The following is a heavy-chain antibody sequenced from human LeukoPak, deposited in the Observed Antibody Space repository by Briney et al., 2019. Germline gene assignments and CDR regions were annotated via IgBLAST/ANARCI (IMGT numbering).Heavy chain of an antibody. V-gene: IGHV1-8*01. J-gene: IGHJ2*01. CDR1: GYTFTSYD. CDR3: ARGLVGMGGFDL. Sequence: ASVKASCKASGYTFTSYDIKWVRQATGQGLEWMGWMNPNSGNTGYAQKFQGRVTMTRNTSISTAYMELSSLRSEDTAVYYCARGLVGMGGFDLWGRGTLVTASS. D-gene: IGHD2-21*01. CDR2: MNPNSGNT.